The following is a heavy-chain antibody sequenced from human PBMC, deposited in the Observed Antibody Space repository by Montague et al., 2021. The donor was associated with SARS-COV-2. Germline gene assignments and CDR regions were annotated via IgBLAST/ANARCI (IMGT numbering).Heavy chain of an antibody. CDR1: GGSSSGYY. CDR3: ARALPVTTFFYSYYGMDV. CDR2: INHSGST. Sequence: SETLSLTCAVYGGSSSGYYWSWIRQPPGKGLEWIGEINHSGSTNYNPSLKSRVTISVGTSKNQFSLELSSVTAADTAVYYCARALPVTTFFYSYYGMDVWGQGTTVTVSS. D-gene: IGHD4-17*01. J-gene: IGHJ6*02. V-gene: IGHV4-34*01.